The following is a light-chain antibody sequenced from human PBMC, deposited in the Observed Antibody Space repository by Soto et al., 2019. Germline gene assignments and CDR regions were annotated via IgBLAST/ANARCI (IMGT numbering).Light chain of an antibody. Sequence: DIVMTQSPDSLAVSLGERATINCKSSQSVLYNSNNKNYLAWYQQKPGQAPKMLIYWASTRESGVPDRFSGSGSGTNFTLTVSSLHAEDVAVYYCQQYRSSPFTCGPGTKVDIK. CDR1: QSVLYNSNNKNY. V-gene: IGKV4-1*01. CDR3: QQYRSSPFT. CDR2: WAS. J-gene: IGKJ3*01.